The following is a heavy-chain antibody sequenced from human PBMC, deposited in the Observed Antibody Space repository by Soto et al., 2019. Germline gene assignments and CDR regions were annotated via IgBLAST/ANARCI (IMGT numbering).Heavy chain of an antibody. CDR2: IWYDGSNK. J-gene: IGHJ3*02. Sequence: GGSLRLSCAASGFTFSSYGMHWVRQAPGKGLELVAVIWYDGSNKYFADSVKGRFTISRDNSKNTLYLQMNSLRAEDTAVYYCATPTNIYDFWSCLMGAFDIWGQGTMVNVSS. CDR1: GFTFSSYG. D-gene: IGHD3-3*01. CDR3: ATPTNIYDFWSCLMGAFDI. V-gene: IGHV3-30*02.